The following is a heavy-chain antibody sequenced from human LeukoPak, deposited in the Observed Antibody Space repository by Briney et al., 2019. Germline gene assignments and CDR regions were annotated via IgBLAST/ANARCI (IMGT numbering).Heavy chain of an antibody. CDR3: ATSNWFDP. CDR1: GFTFSTYW. V-gene: IGHV3-74*01. J-gene: IGHJ5*02. Sequence: GGSLRLSCAASGFTFSTYWMHCVRQAPGRGLVWGSRINSGGTNINYADSVKSRFTISRDNAKNTLYLQMNSLRGEDTAVYYCATSNWFDPWGQGTLVTVSS. CDR2: INSGGTNI. D-gene: IGHD2-2*01.